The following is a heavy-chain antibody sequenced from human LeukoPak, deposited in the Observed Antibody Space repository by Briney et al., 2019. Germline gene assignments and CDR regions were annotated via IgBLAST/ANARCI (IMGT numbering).Heavy chain of an antibody. CDR2: ISSSGSTI. CDR3: ARDLGAMVRGAPEDNWFDP. D-gene: IGHD3-10*01. CDR1: GFTFSDYY. V-gene: IGHV3-11*04. Sequence: PGGSLRLSCAASGFTFSDYYMSWIRQAPGKGLEWVSYISSSGSTIYYADSVKGRFTISRDNAKNSLYLQMNSLRAEDTAVYYCARDLGAMVRGAPEDNWFDPWGQGTLVTVSS. J-gene: IGHJ5*02.